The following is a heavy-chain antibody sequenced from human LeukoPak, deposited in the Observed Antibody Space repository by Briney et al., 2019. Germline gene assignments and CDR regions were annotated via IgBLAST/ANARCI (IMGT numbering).Heavy chain of an antibody. Sequence: PGGSLRLSCAASGFTFSSYAMHWVRQAPGKGLEWVAVISYDGSNKYYADSVKGRFTISRDNSKNTLYLQMNSMRAEDTAVYYCARDLSPLVSDAFDIWGQGTMVTVSS. CDR1: GFTFSSYA. D-gene: IGHD2-8*01. CDR2: ISYDGSNK. V-gene: IGHV3-30-3*01. CDR3: ARDLSPLVSDAFDI. J-gene: IGHJ3*02.